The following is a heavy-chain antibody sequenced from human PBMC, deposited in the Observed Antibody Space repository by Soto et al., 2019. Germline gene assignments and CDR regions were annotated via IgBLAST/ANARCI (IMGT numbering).Heavy chain of an antibody. Sequence: GGSLRLSCAASGFPFSSYSMNWVLQAPGKGLEWVSSISSSSSYIYYADSVKGRFTISRDNAKNSLYLQMNSLRAEDTAVYYCASYSSGWGGLDPWGQGTLVTVSS. CDR1: GFPFSSYS. J-gene: IGHJ5*02. CDR2: ISSSSSYI. CDR3: ASYSSGWGGLDP. V-gene: IGHV3-21*01. D-gene: IGHD6-19*01.